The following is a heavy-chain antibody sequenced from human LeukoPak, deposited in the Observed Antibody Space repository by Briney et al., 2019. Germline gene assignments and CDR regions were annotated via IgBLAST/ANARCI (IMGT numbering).Heavy chain of an antibody. V-gene: IGHV1-46*01. CDR3: ATWGSSSSPLPTMDV. CDR2: ISPSDGGT. Sequence: GASVKVSCKASGYTFTNYYMHWVRQAPGQGLEWIGIISPSDGGTTYAQKFQGRVAMTRDTSTSTVYMELSSLRYEDTAEYYCATWGSSSSPLPTMDVWGQGTSVTVSS. D-gene: IGHD6-13*01. CDR1: GYTFTNYY. J-gene: IGHJ6*02.